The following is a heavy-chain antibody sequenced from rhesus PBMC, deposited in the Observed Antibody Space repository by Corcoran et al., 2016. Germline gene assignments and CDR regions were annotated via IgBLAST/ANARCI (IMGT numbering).Heavy chain of an antibody. J-gene: IGHJ4*01. V-gene: IGHV4-80*01. CDR1: GSSIRRYW. Sequence: QVQLQESVPGLVTPSETLSLTCAVSGSSIRRYWWSWIRQPPGKGLEWIGEINGNSGSTYYNPSLKSRVNISKDASKNQFSLKLSSVTTADTAVYYCARSTTVAATPLFDYWGQGVLVTVSS. D-gene: IGHD4-29*01. CDR2: INGNSGST. CDR3: ARSTTVAATPLFDY.